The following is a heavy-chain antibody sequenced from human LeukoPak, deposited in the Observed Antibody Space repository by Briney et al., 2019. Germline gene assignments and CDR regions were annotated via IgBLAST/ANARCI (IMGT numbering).Heavy chain of an antibody. J-gene: IGHJ4*02. CDR1: GYTFTNYY. V-gene: IGHV1-46*01. CDR2: INPSGGST. Sequence: GASVKVSCKASGYTFTNYYMHWLRQAPGQGLEWMGIINPSGGSTSYAQKFQGRVTMTRDTSTSTVYMELSSLRSEDTAVYYCARDSPRVYYGSGSYYNALGYWGQGTLVTVSS. CDR3: ARDSPRVYYGSGSYYNALGY. D-gene: IGHD3-10*01.